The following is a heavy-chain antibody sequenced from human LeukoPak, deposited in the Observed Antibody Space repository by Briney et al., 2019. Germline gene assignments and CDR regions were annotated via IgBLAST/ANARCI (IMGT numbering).Heavy chain of an antibody. CDR1: GYTFTNYG. V-gene: IGHV3-7*02. D-gene: IGHD6-13*01. CDR2: IKRDGSDK. CDR3: ARALYNSGWYPDYFDS. J-gene: IGHJ4*02. Sequence: GASVKVSCKASGYTFTNYGISWVRQAPGQGREWVANIKRDGSDKYYVVSVEGRFTISRDNAKNSLFLQMSGLRAEDTAMYYCARALYNSGWYPDYFDSWGQGTLVTVSS.